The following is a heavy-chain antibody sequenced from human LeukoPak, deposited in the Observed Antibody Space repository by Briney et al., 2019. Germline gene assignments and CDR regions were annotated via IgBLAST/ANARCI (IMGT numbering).Heavy chain of an antibody. V-gene: IGHV3-48*03. CDR1: GFSFSDYE. J-gene: IGHJ4*02. Sequence: GGSLRLSCAVSGFSFSDYEMNWVRQAPGKGLECLSYISKSGTEIYYADSVKGRFTISRDSAKSSLYLQMNSLREDDTAIYYCARRFDSWGQGTLVTVSS. CDR2: ISKSGTEI. CDR3: ARRFDS.